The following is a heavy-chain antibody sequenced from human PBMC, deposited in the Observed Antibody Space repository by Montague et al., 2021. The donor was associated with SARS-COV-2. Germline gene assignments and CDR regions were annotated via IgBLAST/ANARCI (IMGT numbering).Heavy chain of an antibody. CDR1: GVAMTSYY. Sequence: SETLSLTCTVSGVAMTSYYWSWILRPPGRGLLWFGYIYYSGSTTYNPSLKSRVTITVDTSKNQFSLKLSSVTAAATAAYYCARHGCSSGRHRCGFDPWGQGTLVTVSA. V-gene: IGHV4-59*08. J-gene: IGHJ5*02. CDR2: IYYSGST. D-gene: IGHD6-19*01. CDR3: ARHGCSSGRHRCGFDP.